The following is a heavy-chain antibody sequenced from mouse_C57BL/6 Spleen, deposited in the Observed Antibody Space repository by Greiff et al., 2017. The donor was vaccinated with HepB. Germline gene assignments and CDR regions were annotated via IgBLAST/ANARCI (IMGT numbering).Heavy chain of an antibody. D-gene: IGHD1-1*01. J-gene: IGHJ2*01. CDR2: IDPSDSYT. V-gene: IGHV1-50*01. CDR1: GYTFTSYW. Sequence: VQLQQSGAELVKPGASVKLSCKASGYTFTSYWMQWVKQRPGQGLEWIGEIDPSDSYTNYNQKFKGKATLTVDTSSSTAYMQLSSLTSEDSAVYYCARVYGSSYADYWGQGTTLTVSS. CDR3: ARVYGSSYADY.